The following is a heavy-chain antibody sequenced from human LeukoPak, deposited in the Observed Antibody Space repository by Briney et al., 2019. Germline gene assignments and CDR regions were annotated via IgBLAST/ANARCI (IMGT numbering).Heavy chain of an antibody. Sequence: GGSLRLFCAASGFSISKAWMTWFRQDPGKGLQWVGHIKSKVDGGTAEYAARVKGRFTISRDDSKNTLYLQMSGLKPEDTAVCYCTSSTPTGYWGHGTLVTVSS. CDR2: IKSKVDGGTA. CDR1: GFSISKAW. J-gene: IGHJ4*01. D-gene: IGHD2-2*01. V-gene: IGHV3-15*01. CDR3: TSSTPTGY.